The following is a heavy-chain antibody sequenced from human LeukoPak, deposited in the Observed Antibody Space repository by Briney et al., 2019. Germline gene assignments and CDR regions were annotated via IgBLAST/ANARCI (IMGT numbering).Heavy chain of an antibody. CDR3: ARAPTGIQLWLRDAFDI. J-gene: IGHJ3*02. D-gene: IGHD5-18*01. CDR1: GFIFSSYE. Sequence: GGSLRLPCAASGFIFSSYEMNWVRQAPGKGLEWVSYISSSGSTIYYADSVKGRFTISRDNAKNSLYLQMNSLRAEDTAVYYCARAPTGIQLWLRDAFDIWGQGTMVTVSS. CDR2: ISSSGSTI. V-gene: IGHV3-48*03.